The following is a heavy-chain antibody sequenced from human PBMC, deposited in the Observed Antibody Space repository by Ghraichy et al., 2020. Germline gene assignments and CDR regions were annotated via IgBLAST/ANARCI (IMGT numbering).Heavy chain of an antibody. V-gene: IGHV4-4*02. D-gene: IGHD2-21*01. CDR2: ILHSGST. J-gene: IGHJ6*02. CDR3: ARFQVVLDYGLDV. Sequence: SETLSLTCAVSGVSISTTNWWSWVRQPPGKGLEWIGEILHSGSTNYNPSLKSRVTVSMDKSKNQFSLRLNSLTAADTAVYYCARFQVVLDYGLDVWGQGITVTVSS. CDR1: GVSISTTNW.